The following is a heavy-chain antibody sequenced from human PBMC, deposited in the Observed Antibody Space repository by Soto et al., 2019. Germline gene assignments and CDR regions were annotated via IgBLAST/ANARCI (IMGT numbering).Heavy chain of an antibody. CDR2: ISSTGRTI. D-gene: IGHD5-18*01. J-gene: IGHJ3*02. CDR3: ARAIQLDAFDI. CDR1: GFTFSNYY. Sequence: GGSLRLSCGASGFTFSNYYMSWIRQAPGKGLEWVSYISSTGRTIYYADSVKGRFTVSRDNAQNSLSLKLNSLRVEDTAVYYCARAIQLDAFDIWGQGTMVTVSS. V-gene: IGHV3-11*01.